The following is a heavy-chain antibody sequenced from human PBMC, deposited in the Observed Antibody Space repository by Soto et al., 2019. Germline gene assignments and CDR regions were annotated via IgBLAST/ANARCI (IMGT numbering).Heavy chain of an antibody. CDR1: GFTFSSYG. D-gene: IGHD6-13*01. V-gene: IGHV3-30*18. J-gene: IGHJ4*02. Sequence: LRLSCAASGFTFSSYGMHWVRQAPGKGLEWVAVISYDGSNKYYADSVKGRFTISRDNSKNTLYLQMNSLRAEDTAVYYCAKAIYSSSWYSWGQGTLGTVSS. CDR2: ISYDGSNK. CDR3: AKAIYSSSWYS.